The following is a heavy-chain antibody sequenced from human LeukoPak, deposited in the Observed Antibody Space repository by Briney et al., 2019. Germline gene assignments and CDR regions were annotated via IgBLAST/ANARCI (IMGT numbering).Heavy chain of an antibody. D-gene: IGHD1-26*01. J-gene: IGHJ4*02. CDR2: VHSSGTT. CDR3: ARDSGSQNY. V-gene: IGHV4-4*07. Sequence: PSETLSLTCTVSGGSTRGHYWSWIRQSAGKGLEWIGRVHSSGTTNYNTSLKSRVTMSVDTFKKQFSLKVRSVTAADTAVYYCARDSGSQNYWGQGTLVTVSS. CDR1: GGSTRGHY.